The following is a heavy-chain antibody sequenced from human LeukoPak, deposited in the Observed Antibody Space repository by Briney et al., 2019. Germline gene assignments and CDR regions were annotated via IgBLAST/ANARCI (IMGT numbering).Heavy chain of an antibody. V-gene: IGHV1-2*02. D-gene: IGHD3-16*01. CDR2: INPNSGGT. J-gene: IGHJ4*02. CDR3: ARAGGGLDY. Sequence: ASVKASCKASGYIFTGYYVHWVRQAPGQGLEWMGWINPNSGGTNYEQKFQGRVTMTRDTSISTAYMELSSLTSDDTAVYYCARAGGGLDYWGQGTLVTVSS. CDR1: GYIFTGYY.